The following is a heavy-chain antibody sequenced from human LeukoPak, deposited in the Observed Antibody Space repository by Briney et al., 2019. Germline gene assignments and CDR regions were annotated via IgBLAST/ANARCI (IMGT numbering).Heavy chain of an antibody. J-gene: IGHJ5*02. CDR3: ARLRADAGSGHNWFDP. Sequence: SVKVSCKASGGTLSSYGIGWVRQAPGQGLEWMGRIIPIVNRANSAQRFQGRVTITADTSTNTVYMELSSLRYDDTAVYYCARLRADAGSGHNWFDPWGQGTLVTVSS. CDR2: IIPIVNRA. D-gene: IGHD1-26*01. V-gene: IGHV1-69*04. CDR1: GGTLSSYG.